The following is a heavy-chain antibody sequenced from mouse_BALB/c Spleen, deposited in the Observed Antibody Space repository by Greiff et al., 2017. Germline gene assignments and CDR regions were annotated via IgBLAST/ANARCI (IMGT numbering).Heavy chain of an antibody. Sequence: EVQLQQSGPELVKPGASVKISRKASGYTFTSYVMHWVKQKPGQGLEWIGYINPYNDGTKYNEKFKGKATLTSDKSSSTAYMELSSLTSEDSAVYYCARVYYDYSYAMDYWGQGTSVTVSS. D-gene: IGHD2-4*01. J-gene: IGHJ4*01. V-gene: IGHV1-14*01. CDR3: ARVYYDYSYAMDY. CDR1: GYTFTSYV. CDR2: INPYNDGT.